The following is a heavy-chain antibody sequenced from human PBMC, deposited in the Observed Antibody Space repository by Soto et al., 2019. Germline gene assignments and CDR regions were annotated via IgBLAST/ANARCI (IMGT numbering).Heavy chain of an antibody. J-gene: IGHJ6*02. CDR2: ISSSSSYI. V-gene: IGHV3-21*01. Sequence: GGSLRLSCAASGFSFSSYSMNWVRQAPGKGLEWVSSISSSSSYIYYADSVKGRFTISRDNAKNSLYLQMNSLRAEDTAVYYCAREGFSYGYGYYYYNGMDVWGQGTTVTVSS. D-gene: IGHD5-18*01. CDR3: AREGFSYGYGYYYYNGMDV. CDR1: GFSFSSYS.